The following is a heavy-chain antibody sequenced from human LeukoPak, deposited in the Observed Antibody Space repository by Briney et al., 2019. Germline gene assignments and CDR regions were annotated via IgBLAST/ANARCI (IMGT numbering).Heavy chain of an antibody. CDR2: IKQDGSEK. CDR1: GFTFSSYW. Sequence: GGSLRLSCAASGFTFSSYWMSWVRQAPGKGLEWVANIKQDGSEKYYVDSVKGRFTISRDNAKNSLYLQMNSLRAEDTAVYYCAKGRGYSDFDGTVFDYWGQGTPVTVSS. D-gene: IGHD5-12*01. J-gene: IGHJ4*02. V-gene: IGHV3-7*03. CDR3: AKGRGYSDFDGTVFDY.